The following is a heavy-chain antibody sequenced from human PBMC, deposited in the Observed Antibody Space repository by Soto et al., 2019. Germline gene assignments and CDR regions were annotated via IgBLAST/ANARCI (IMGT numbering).Heavy chain of an antibody. D-gene: IGHD6-19*01. J-gene: IGHJ6*02. CDR3: ARGGIAVGGTGMDV. V-gene: IGHV4-59*01. CDR1: GGSISSYY. CDR2: IDYSGST. Sequence: PSETLSLTCTVSGGSISSYYWSWTRQPPGKGLEWIGYIDYSGSTNSNPSLKSRVTISVDTSKNQFSLKLTSVTAADTAVYYCARGGIAVGGTGMDVWGQGTTVTVSS.